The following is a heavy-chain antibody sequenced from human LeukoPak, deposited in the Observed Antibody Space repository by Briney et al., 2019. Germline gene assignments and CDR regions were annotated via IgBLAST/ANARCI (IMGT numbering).Heavy chain of an antibody. D-gene: IGHD3-16*01. CDR1: GFTFSNSW. Sequence: GGSLRLSCEVSGFTFSNSWMTWVRQAPGKALEWVANIKQGGSDKYYVDSVRGRFTISRDNARNSLFLHMNNLRVDDTGVYYCARCRDAYIWGNYTPPYYLGSWGQGTLVSVSS. V-gene: IGHV3-7*01. CDR3: ARCRDAYIWGNYTPPYYLGS. CDR2: IKQGGSDK. J-gene: IGHJ4*02.